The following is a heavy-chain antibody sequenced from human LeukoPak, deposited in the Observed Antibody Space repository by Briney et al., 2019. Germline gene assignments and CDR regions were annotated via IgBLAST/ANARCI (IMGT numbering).Heavy chain of an antibody. CDR3: ARDSITGTTADY. Sequence: ASVKVSCKASGYTFTSYDINWVRQATGQGLEWMGWISAYNGNTNYAQKLQGRVTMTTDTSTSTAYMELRSLRSDDTAVYYCARDSITGTTADYWGQGTLVTVSS. V-gene: IGHV1-18*01. CDR1: GYTFTSYD. D-gene: IGHD1-7*01. CDR2: ISAYNGNT. J-gene: IGHJ4*02.